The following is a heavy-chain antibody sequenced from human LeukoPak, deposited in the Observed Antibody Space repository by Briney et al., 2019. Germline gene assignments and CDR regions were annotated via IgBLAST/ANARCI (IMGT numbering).Heavy chain of an antibody. V-gene: IGHV4-30-4*01. D-gene: IGHD6-6*01. CDR3: ARKYPDHWFDP. J-gene: IGHJ5*02. CDR2: IFYTGST. CDR1: GGSITSGNYY. Sequence: SETLSLTCTVSGGSITSGNYYWSWIRQPPGKGLEWIGYIFYTGSTNYSPSLKSRVSIPVDTFKNQFSLKLSSVTAADTAVYYCARKYPDHWFDPWGQGTLVTVSS.